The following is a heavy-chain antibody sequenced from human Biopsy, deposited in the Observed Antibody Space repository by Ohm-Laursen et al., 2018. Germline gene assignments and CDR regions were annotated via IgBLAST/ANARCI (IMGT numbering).Heavy chain of an antibody. CDR2: VNPNSGAT. CDR3: ARDRMVTIITLVRADTFDI. CDR1: GYTFTAYS. J-gene: IGHJ3*02. D-gene: IGHD3-10*01. Sequence: ASVKVSCNVSGYTFTAYSLHWVRQAPGQGLEWMGWVNPNSGATNYAQKFQGRVTMTSDTSISTAYIELRRLISDDTAVYFCARDRMVTIITLVRADTFDIWGQGTLVSVSS. V-gene: IGHV1-2*02.